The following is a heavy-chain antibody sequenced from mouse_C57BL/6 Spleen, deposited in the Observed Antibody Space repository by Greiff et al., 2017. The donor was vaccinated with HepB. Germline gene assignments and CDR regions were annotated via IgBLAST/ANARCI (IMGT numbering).Heavy chain of an antibody. D-gene: IGHD1-1*01. J-gene: IGHJ3*01. Sequence: VQLQQPGAELVRPGSSVKLSCKASGYTFTSYWMHWVKQRPIQGLEWIGNIDPSDSETHYNQKFKDKATLTVDKSSSTAYMQLSSLTSEDSAVYYCARNYGSSQAWFAYWGQGTLVTVSA. V-gene: IGHV1-52*01. CDR1: GYTFTSYW. CDR2: IDPSDSET. CDR3: ARNYGSSQAWFAY.